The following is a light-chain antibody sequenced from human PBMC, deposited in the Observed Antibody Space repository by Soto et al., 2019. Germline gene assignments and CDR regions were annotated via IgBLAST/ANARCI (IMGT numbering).Light chain of an antibody. V-gene: IGKV3-20*01. CDR1: QSVSSSY. CDR3: QQYGSSSFT. CDR2: ATS. J-gene: IGKJ5*01. Sequence: EIVLTQSPGTLSLSSGERATLSCRASQSVSSSYLAWYQQKPGQAPRLLVYATSSRATGIPDRFSGSGSGTDFTLTISRLEPEDFAVYYCQQYGSSSFTFGQGTRLEIK.